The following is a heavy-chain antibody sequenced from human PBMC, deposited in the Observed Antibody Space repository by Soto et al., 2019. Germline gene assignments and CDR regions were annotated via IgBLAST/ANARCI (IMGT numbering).Heavy chain of an antibody. Sequence: SETLSLTCAVYGRSFSGYYWSWIRQPPGKGLEWIGEINHSGSTNCNPSLKSRVTISVDTSKNQFSLKLSSVTAADTAVYYCASVVDTAMGFFDYWGQGTLVTVSS. CDR3: ASVVDTAMGFFDY. CDR2: INHSGST. J-gene: IGHJ4*02. V-gene: IGHV4-34*01. D-gene: IGHD5-18*01. CDR1: GRSFSGYY.